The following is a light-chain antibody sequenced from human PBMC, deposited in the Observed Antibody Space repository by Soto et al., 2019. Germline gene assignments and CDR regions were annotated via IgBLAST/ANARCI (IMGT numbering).Light chain of an antibody. Sequence: EIVLTQSPGTLSLSPGERATLSCRASQSVSSSYLAWYQQKPGQAPRLLIYGASSRATGIPDRFSGTGSGTDFTLTISRLEPEDFAVYYCKQYGSSLLTFGGGTKVATK. CDR1: QSVSSSY. CDR3: KQYGSSLLT. V-gene: IGKV3-20*01. CDR2: GAS. J-gene: IGKJ4*01.